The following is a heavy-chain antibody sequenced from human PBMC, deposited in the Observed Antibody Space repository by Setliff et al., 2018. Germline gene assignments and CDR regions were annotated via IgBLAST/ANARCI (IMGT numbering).Heavy chain of an antibody. CDR1: DGSFSDYY. J-gene: IGHJ3*02. V-gene: IGHV4-34*01. Sequence: SETLSLTCAVYDGSFSDYYWSWIRQPPGKGLEWIGEVNHSGSTNYKSSLKSRVTISVDTSKNQFSLKLNSVTAADTAVYYCARRWNFGPYGSGIHDAFDMWGQGTMVTVSS. CDR3: ARRWNFGPYGSGIHDAFDM. D-gene: IGHD3-10*01. CDR2: VNHSGST.